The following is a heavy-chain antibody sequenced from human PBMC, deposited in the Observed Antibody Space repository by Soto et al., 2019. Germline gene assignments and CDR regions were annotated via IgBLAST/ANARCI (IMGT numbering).Heavy chain of an antibody. CDR2: IYYSGST. Sequence: QVQLQESGPGLVKPSETLSLTCTVSGGSISSYYWSWIRQPPGKGLEWIGYIYYSGSTNYNPSLKSRVTISVDTSKNQFSLKLSSVTAADTAVYYCARVLRYCSSTSCYAYYYYGMDVWGQGTTVTVSS. CDR1: GGSISSYY. CDR3: ARVLRYCSSTSCYAYYYYGMDV. J-gene: IGHJ6*02. D-gene: IGHD2-2*01. V-gene: IGHV4-59*01.